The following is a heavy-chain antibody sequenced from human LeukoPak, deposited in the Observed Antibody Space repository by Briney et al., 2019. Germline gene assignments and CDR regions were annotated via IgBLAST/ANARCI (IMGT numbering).Heavy chain of an antibody. V-gene: IGHV3-30*18. D-gene: IGHD2-15*01. CDR1: GCTFSRYG. Sequence: GGSLRLSCAASGCTFSRYGMHWVRQAPGKGLEGVAVISYDGSNKYYADSVKGRFTISRDNSKTTLYLQMNSLRAEDTAVYYCAKAAYIVVVVAPLAYWGQGTLVTVSS. CDR2: ISYDGSNK. J-gene: IGHJ4*02. CDR3: AKAAYIVVVVAPLAY.